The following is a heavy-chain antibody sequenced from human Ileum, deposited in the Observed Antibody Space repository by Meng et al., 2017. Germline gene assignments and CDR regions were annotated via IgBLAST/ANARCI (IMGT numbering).Heavy chain of an antibody. V-gene: IGHV3-23*01. CDR3: AREHGEPH. Sequence: EVQLLESGGDLVQPGGSLRLSCAASGFPFSSYDLSWVRQAPGKGLEWVSTVSGSGGRTFYADSVKGRFTISRDNSKNTLYLQMNSLRVEDTAVYYCAREHGEPHWGSGTLVTVSS. CDR2: VSGSGGRT. CDR1: GFPFSSYD. J-gene: IGHJ4*02. D-gene: IGHD4-17*01.